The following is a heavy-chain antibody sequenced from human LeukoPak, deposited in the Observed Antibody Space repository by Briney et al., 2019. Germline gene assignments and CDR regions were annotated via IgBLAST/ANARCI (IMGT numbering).Heavy chain of an antibody. J-gene: IGHJ5*02. D-gene: IGHD3-3*01. CDR2: ISPSSTSI. CDR3: ARDAASGNNWFGP. V-gene: IGHV3-48*01. CDR1: GFTFSSHV. Sequence: GGSLRLSCVGSGFTFSSHVMSWVRQAPGKGLEWISYISPSSTSIYYADSVKGRFTISRDNAKNSLYLQMNSLRAEDTAVYYCARDAASGNNWFGPWGQGTLVTVSS.